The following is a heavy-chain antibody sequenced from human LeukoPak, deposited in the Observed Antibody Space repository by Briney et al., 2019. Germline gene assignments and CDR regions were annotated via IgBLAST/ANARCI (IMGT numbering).Heavy chain of an antibody. D-gene: IGHD3-16*02. V-gene: IGHV4-39*01. CDR2: IHYTGHT. Sequence: SETLSRTCTVTIGSISTQPDYWAWIRQTPGQGLEWVASIHYTGHTYFNPSLKSRITISVDTSENQMSLWLNSVTAADTAVYYCAKQRAYRGEWAFDIWGQGTMVIVS. CDR1: IGSISTQPDY. CDR3: AKQRAYRGEWAFDI. J-gene: IGHJ3*02.